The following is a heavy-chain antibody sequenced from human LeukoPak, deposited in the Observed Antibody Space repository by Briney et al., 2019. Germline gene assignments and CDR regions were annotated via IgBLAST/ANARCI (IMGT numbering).Heavy chain of an antibody. CDR3: AARGHSSSHYYYYYMDV. CDR1: GFTITSSA. CDR2: IVVGSGNT. Sequence: SVKVSCKASGFTITSSAMQWVRQARGQRLEWIGWIVVGSGNTNYAQKFQERVTITRDMSTSTAYMELSSLRSEDTAVYYCAARGHSSSHYYYYYMDVWGKGTTVTVSS. V-gene: IGHV1-58*02. D-gene: IGHD6-6*01. J-gene: IGHJ6*03.